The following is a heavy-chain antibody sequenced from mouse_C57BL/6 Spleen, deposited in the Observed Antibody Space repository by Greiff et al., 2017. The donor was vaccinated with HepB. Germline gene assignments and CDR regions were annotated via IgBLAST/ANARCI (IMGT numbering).Heavy chain of an antibody. D-gene: IGHD2-5*01. V-gene: IGHV1-80*01. Sequence: QVQLQQSGAELVKPGASVKISCKASGYAFSSYWMNWVKQRPGKGLERIGQIYPGDGDTNYNGKFKGKATLTADKSSSTAYMQLSSLTSEDSAVYFCARSYYSNYPDYWGQGTTLTVSS. CDR2: IYPGDGDT. CDR1: GYAFSSYW. J-gene: IGHJ2*01. CDR3: ARSYYSNYPDY.